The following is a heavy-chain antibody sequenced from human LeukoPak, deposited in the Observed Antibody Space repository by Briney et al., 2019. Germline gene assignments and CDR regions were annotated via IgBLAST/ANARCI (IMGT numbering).Heavy chain of an antibody. Sequence: GGSLRLSCVASGFTFSSYWMHWVRQAPGKGLVWVSHINSDGSSTTYADSVKGRFTISRDNAKNTLYLQMNSLRAEDTAVYYCARLWGIAAELDYWGQGTLVTVSS. J-gene: IGHJ4*02. CDR1: GFTFSSYW. V-gene: IGHV3-74*01. CDR3: ARLWGIAAELDY. D-gene: IGHD6-13*01. CDR2: INSDGSST.